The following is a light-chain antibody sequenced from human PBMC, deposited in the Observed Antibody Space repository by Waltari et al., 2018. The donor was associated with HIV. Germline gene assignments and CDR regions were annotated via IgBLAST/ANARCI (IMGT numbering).Light chain of an antibody. CDR3: QSAHNSDVI. Sequence: SHELPQTPSGSVPPGQPAKIMCSGDALPKNYVYWYQQKAGQAPVMIIFQDTKRPSDIPARFSASSAGTTATFTISGVQAEDEADYFRQSAHNSDVIFGGGTKLTVL. V-gene: IGLV3-25*03. J-gene: IGLJ2*01. CDR1: ALPKNY. CDR2: QDT.